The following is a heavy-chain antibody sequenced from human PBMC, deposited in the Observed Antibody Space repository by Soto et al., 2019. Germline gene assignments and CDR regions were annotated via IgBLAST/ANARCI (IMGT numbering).Heavy chain of an antibody. V-gene: IGHV4-59*01. Sequence: SETLSLTCTGSGCSITSYYWSWVRQPPGKGLEWIGYIYSSGSTNHNPSLKSRVTISVDTSKNQFSLKLNSVTAADTAVYYCARDSYSSGFNYFDYWGQGTPVTVSS. CDR1: GCSITSYY. CDR2: IYSSGST. J-gene: IGHJ4*02. CDR3: ARDSYSSGFNYFDY. D-gene: IGHD6-19*01.